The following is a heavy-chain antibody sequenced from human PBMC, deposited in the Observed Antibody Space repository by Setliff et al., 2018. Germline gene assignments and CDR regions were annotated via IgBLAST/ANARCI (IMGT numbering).Heavy chain of an antibody. J-gene: IGHJ6*02. V-gene: IGHV3-11*04. Sequence: GGSLRLSCAASGFTFSDYYMSWIRQAPGKGLEWVSYISSSGSTIYYADSVKGRFTISRDNAKNSLYLQMNSLRAEDTAVYYCARGSGYLTSFYYYYYGMDVWGQGATVTVSS. D-gene: IGHD5-12*01. CDR2: ISSSGSTI. CDR3: ARGSGYLTSFYYYYYGMDV. CDR1: GFTFSDYY.